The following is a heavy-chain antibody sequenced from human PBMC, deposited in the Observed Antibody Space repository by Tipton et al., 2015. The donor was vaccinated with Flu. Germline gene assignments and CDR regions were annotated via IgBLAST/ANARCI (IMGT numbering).Heavy chain of an antibody. D-gene: IGHD3-16*01. Sequence: SLRLSCAASGFAFDDYAMSWVRQAPGKGLEWVSGLNWNGGNPGYADSVKGRFTISRDNAKNSLYLQMNSLRAEDTALYYCARRGAAITHYFDYWGQGTLVTVSS. CDR2: LNWNGGNP. CDR3: ARRGAAITHYFDY. CDR1: GFAFDDYA. J-gene: IGHJ4*02. V-gene: IGHV3-20*04.